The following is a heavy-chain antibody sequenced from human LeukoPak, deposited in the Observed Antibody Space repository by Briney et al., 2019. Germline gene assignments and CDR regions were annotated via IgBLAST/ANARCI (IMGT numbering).Heavy chain of an antibody. Sequence: GGSLRLSCAASGFTFSSYEMNWVRQAPGKGLEWVSHISSSGSTIYYADSVRGRFTISRDNSKNTLYLQMNSLRAEDTAVYYCARSYDFWSGYDYWGQGTLVAVSS. J-gene: IGHJ4*02. CDR2: ISSSGSTI. CDR3: ARSYDFWSGYDY. V-gene: IGHV3-48*03. CDR1: GFTFSSYE. D-gene: IGHD3-3*01.